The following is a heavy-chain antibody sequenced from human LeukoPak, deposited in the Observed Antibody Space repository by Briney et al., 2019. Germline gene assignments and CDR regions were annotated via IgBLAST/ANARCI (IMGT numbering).Heavy chain of an antibody. Sequence: SSETLSLTCTVSGGSISSYYWSWLRQPPGKGLEWIGYIYYSGSTNYNPSLKSRVTISVDTSKNQFSLKLSSVTAADTAVYYCARVGRYCSGGSCYSVYYMDVWGKGTTVTVSS. D-gene: IGHD2-15*01. CDR2: IYYSGST. V-gene: IGHV4-59*01. CDR1: GGSISSYY. J-gene: IGHJ6*03. CDR3: ARVGRYCSGGSCYSVYYMDV.